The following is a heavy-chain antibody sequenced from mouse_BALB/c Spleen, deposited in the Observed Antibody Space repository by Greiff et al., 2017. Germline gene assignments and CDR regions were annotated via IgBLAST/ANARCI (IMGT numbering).Heavy chain of an antibody. D-gene: IGHD2-4*01. CDR2: ISSGGSYT. CDR3: AREGDYDVPY. V-gene: IGHV5-9-4*01. Sequence: DVKLVESGGGLVKPGGSLKLSCAASGFTFSSYAMSWVRQSPEKRLEWVAEISSGGSYTYYPDTVTGRFTISRDNAKNTLYLEMSSLRSEDTAMYYCAREGDYDVPYWGQGTLVTVSA. CDR1: GFTFSSYA. J-gene: IGHJ3*01.